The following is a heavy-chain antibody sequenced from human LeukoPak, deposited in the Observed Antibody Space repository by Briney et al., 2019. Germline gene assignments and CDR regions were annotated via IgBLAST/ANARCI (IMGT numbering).Heavy chain of an antibody. V-gene: IGHV1-69*02. D-gene: IGHD4-17*01. CDR1: GGTFSSYT. CDR3: ASRQPVLTVTYAFDI. CDR2: IIPILGIA. J-gene: IGHJ3*02. Sequence: SVKVSCKASGGTFSSYTISWVRQAPGQGLEWRGRIIPILGIANYAQKFQGRVTITADKSTSTAYMELSSLRSEDTAVYYCASRQPVLTVTYAFDIWGQGTMVTVSS.